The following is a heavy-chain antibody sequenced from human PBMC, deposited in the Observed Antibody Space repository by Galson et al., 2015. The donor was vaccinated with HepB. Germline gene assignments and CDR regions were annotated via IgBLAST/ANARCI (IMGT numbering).Heavy chain of an antibody. CDR2: ISDDGSKK. CDR3: AKWVNYYDSSGYQH. D-gene: IGHD3-22*01. J-gene: IGHJ1*01. CDR1: GFTFSIYG. Sequence: SLRLSCAASGFTFSIYGMHWVRQAPGKGLEWVALISDDGSKKYYADSVKGRFTISRDNSKNTLYLQMNSLRAEDTAVYYCAKWVNYYDSSGYQHWGQGTLVTVSS. V-gene: IGHV3-30*18.